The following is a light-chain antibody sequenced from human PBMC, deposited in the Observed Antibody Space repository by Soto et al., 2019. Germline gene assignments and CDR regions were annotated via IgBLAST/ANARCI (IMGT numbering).Light chain of an antibody. V-gene: IGLV2-14*01. CDR1: SSDVGIYNY. CDR2: QVT. CDR3: SSYTGSTKYG. J-gene: IGLJ1*01. Sequence: QSVLTPPASVSGSPGQSITISCTGTSSDVGIYNYVSWYQQHPGKAPKLMIYQVTNRPSGVSNRFSGSKSGNTASLTISGRQAEDEADYYCSSYTGSTKYGVGTGTKV.